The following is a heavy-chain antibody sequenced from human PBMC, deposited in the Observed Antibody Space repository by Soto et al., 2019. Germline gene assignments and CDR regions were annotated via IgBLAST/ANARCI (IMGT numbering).Heavy chain of an antibody. CDR2: INPKSGGT. Sequence: QVQLVQSGAEVKKPGASVNVSCKASGYTFTVYYMHWVRQAPGQGLEWMGWINPKSGGTMYPQKFHGRFTMTWDTSISTVYMALTRLRSDDTAVYYWARDLAKGGGSAGFDYWGQGTLGTVSS. D-gene: IGHD1-26*01. CDR1: GYTFTVYY. CDR3: ARDLAKGGGSAGFDY. J-gene: IGHJ4*02. V-gene: IGHV1-2*02.